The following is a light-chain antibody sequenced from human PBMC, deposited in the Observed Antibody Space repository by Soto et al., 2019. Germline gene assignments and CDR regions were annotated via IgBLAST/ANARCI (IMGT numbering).Light chain of an antibody. CDR3: QQASSFPLT. V-gene: IGKV1-39*01. CDR2: AAS. J-gene: IGKJ4*01. CDR1: QSISNH. Sequence: DIQMTQSPSSLSASVEDRVIITCRASQSISNHLNWYQQKPGKAPKLLIFAASSLQSGVPSRFSGSRSGPDFTLTISSLQHEDFSTYYCQQASSFPLTFGGGTKVEIK.